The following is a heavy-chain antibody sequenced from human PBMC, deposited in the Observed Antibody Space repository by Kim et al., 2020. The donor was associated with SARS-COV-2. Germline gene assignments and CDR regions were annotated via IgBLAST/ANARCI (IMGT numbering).Heavy chain of an antibody. CDR2: ISSSSSYI. D-gene: IGHD6-25*01. CDR3: AREAAMRTYYFDY. Sequence: GGSLRLSCAASGFTFSSYSMNWVRQAPGKGLEWVSSISSSSSYIYYADSVKGRFTISRDNAKNSLYLQMNSLRAEDTAVYYCAREAAMRTYYFDYWGQGTLVTVSS. V-gene: IGHV3-21*01. J-gene: IGHJ4*02. CDR1: GFTFSSYS.